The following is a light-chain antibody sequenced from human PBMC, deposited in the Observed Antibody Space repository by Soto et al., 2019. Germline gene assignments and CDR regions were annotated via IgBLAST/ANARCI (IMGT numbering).Light chain of an antibody. CDR3: SSYAGSNNLGV. Sequence: QSALTQPPSASGSPGQSVTISCTGTSSDVGGYNYVSWYQQHPGKAPKLMICEVSKRPSGVPDRFSGSKSGNTASLTVSGLQAEEEADYCCSSYAGSNNLGVFGGGTQLTVL. J-gene: IGLJ2*01. CDR2: EVS. V-gene: IGLV2-8*01. CDR1: SSDVGGYNY.